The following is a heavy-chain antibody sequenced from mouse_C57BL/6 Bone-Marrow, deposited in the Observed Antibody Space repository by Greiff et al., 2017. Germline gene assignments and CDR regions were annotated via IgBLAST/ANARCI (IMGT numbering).Heavy chain of an antibody. CDR1: GFSFNTYA. J-gene: IGHJ1*03. CDR2: IRSKSNNYAT. CDR3: VRHSYYFDV. V-gene: IGHV10-1*01. Sequence: EVMLVESGGGLVQPKGSLKLSCAASGFSFNTYAMNWVRQAPGKGLEWVARIRSKSNNYATYYADSVKDRFTISRDDSESMLYLQMNNLKTEDTAMYYCVRHSYYFDVWGTGTTVTVSS.